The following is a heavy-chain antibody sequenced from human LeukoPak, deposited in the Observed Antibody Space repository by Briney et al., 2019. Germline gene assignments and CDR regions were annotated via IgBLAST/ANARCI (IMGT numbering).Heavy chain of an antibody. CDR2: INPSGGST. CDR1: GYTFTSYY. V-gene: IGHV1-46*01. Sequence: ASVKVSCKASGYTFTSYYMHWVRQAHGQGLEWMGIINPSGGSTSYAQKFQGRVTMTRGMSTSTDYMELSSLRSEDTAVYYCARDNSVEDTAWWFDPWGQGTLVTVSS. D-gene: IGHD4-23*01. J-gene: IGHJ5*02. CDR3: ARDNSVEDTAWWFDP.